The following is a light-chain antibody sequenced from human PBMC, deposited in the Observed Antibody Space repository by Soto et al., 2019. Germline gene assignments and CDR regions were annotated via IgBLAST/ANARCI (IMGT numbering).Light chain of an antibody. J-gene: IGKJ3*01. CDR3: QQYDSSPFT. Sequence: EIVLTQSPGTLSLSPGERGTLSCRASQSVSRSYLAWYQQKPGQAPRLLIYGASSRATGIPDRFSGSGSGTDFTLTISRLEPADFAVYYCQQYDSSPFTFGPGTKVAI. CDR2: GAS. CDR1: QSVSRSY. V-gene: IGKV3-20*01.